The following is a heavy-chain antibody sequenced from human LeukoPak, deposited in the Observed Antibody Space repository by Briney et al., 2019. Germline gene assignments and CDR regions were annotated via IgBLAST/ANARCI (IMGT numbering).Heavy chain of an antibody. Sequence: SQTLSLTCAISGDSVSSNSAAWNWIRQSPSRGLEWLGRTYYRSKWYNDYAVSVKSRITINSDTSKNQFSLQLNSVTPEDTAIYYCARGGGVTVAGNHGYWGQGTLVTVSS. CDR1: GDSVSSNSAA. CDR3: ARGGGVTVAGNHGY. CDR2: TYYRSKWYN. J-gene: IGHJ4*02. D-gene: IGHD6-19*01. V-gene: IGHV6-1*01.